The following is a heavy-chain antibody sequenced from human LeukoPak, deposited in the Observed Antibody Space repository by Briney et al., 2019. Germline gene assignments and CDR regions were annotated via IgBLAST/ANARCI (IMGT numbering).Heavy chain of an antibody. Sequence: GGSLRLSCVASGFSFSSYSMNWVRQAPGKGLEWISYINSRSDTIYYADSVKGRFTVSRDNANNSLHLQMNSLRAEDTAVYYCARFFVSPVPGPTGLLNDYWGQGTLATVSS. D-gene: IGHD2-2*01. CDR3: ARFFVSPVPGPTGLLNDY. J-gene: IGHJ4*02. V-gene: IGHV3-48*01. CDR2: INSRSDTI. CDR1: GFSFSSYS.